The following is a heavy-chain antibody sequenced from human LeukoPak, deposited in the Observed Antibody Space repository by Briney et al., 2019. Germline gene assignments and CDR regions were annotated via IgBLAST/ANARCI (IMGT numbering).Heavy chain of an antibody. CDR1: GGSVSTNY. CDR3: ARHSHNQVAGGWFDP. D-gene: IGHD5-12*01. V-gene: IGHV4-59*08. J-gene: IGHJ5*02. CDR2: TSYSGTT. Sequence: SETLSLTCSVSGGSVSTNYWSWIRQSPEKGLEWIAYTSYSGTTDYNPSLKSRLMISIDASKNQFSLELSSVTAADTAIYYCARHSHNQVAGGWFDPWGQGTLVTVSS.